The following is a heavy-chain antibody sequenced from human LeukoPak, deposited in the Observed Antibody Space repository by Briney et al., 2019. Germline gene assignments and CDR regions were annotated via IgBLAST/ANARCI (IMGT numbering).Heavy chain of an antibody. CDR2: LDPEGGVT. Sequence: GASVKVSCKVSGYTLTELSMHWVRQAPGKGLEWMGGLDPEGGVTIYAQKFQGRVTMTEDTSTDTAYMELSSLRSEDTAVYYCATAIPDYDFWSGCVWGQGTLVTVSS. V-gene: IGHV1-24*01. J-gene: IGHJ4*02. CDR3: ATAIPDYDFWSGCV. D-gene: IGHD3-3*01. CDR1: GYTLTELS.